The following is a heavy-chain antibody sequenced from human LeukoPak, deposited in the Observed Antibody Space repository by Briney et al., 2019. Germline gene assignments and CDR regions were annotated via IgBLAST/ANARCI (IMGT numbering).Heavy chain of an antibody. J-gene: IGHJ4*02. CDR2: INPNSGGA. CDR1: GYTFTGYY. D-gene: IGHD1-14*01. CDR3: ARLRNRFMALDY. Sequence: ASVKVSCKATGYTFTGYYMHWVRQAPGQGLEWMGWINPNSGGANYAQKFQGRVTMTRDTSISTAYMELSRLRSDDTAVYYCARLRNRFMALDYWGQGTLVTVSS. V-gene: IGHV1-2*02.